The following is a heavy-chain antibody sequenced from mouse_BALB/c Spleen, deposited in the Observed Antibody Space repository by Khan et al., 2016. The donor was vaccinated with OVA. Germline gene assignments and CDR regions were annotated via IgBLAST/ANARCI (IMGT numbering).Heavy chain of an antibody. Sequence: VQLQQSGPDLVKPGASVKMSCKASGYTFTNYVMHWVKQKPGQGLEWIGYINPYNDGTKYNEKFKVKATLTSDNSSSTAYMELISLTSEDSAVYYCARYARSPYYAMDYWGQGTSVTVSS. CDR1: GYTFTNYV. CDR2: INPYNDGT. CDR3: ARYARSPYYAMDY. J-gene: IGHJ4*01. V-gene: IGHV1S136*01.